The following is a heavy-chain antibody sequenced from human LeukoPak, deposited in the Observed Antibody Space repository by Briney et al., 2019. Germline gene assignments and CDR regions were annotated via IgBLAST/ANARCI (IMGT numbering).Heavy chain of an antibody. CDR2: INHSGST. D-gene: IGHD1-26*01. J-gene: IGHJ6*03. Sequence: SETLSLTCAVHGGSFSGYYWSWIRQPPGKGLEWIGEINHSGSTNYNPSLKSRVTISVDTSKNQFSPKLSSVTAADTAVYYCAIPSGSWDYYYYMDVWGKGTTVTVSS. V-gene: IGHV4-34*01. CDR1: GGSFSGYY. CDR3: AIPSGSWDYYYYMDV.